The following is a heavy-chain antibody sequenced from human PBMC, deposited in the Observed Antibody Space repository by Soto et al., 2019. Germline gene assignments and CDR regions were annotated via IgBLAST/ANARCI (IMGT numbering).Heavy chain of an antibody. CDR3: AKDLCPDIVVVEGATPDWYFYL. Sequence: EVQLVESGGGLVETGGSLRLSCAASGFTFSSHSMSWVRQAPGKGLYFVSGVIGSGGSTSNADSVKSRFTISRDNSKNTLYLEMHRLRGEDTAVYYCAKDLCPDIVVVEGATPDWYFYLWGIGTMLTVSS. CDR1: GFTFSSHS. V-gene: IGHV3-23*04. CDR2: VIGSGGST. J-gene: IGHJ2*01. D-gene: IGHD2-15*01.